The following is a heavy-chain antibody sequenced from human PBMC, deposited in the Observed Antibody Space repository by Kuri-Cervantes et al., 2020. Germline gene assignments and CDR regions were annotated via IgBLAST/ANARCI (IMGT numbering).Heavy chain of an antibody. V-gene: IGHV4-61*01. J-gene: IGHJ4*01. CDR3: ARVEVGGYLD. CDR1: GGSVSSGSYY. D-gene: IGHD5-12*01. Sequence: GSLRLSCTVSGGSVSSGSYYWSWNRQPPGKGLEWKGYIYYSGSTNYNPSLKSRVTISVDTSENKFYLKLSSVTAAATTVYFCARVEVGGYLDWGHGTLVTVSS. CDR2: IYYSGST.